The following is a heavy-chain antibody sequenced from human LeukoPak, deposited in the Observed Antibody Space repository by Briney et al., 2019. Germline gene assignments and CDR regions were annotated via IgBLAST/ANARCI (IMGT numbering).Heavy chain of an antibody. J-gene: IGHJ4*02. V-gene: IGHV3-48*01. D-gene: IGHD3-22*01. CDR1: GFTFSSYS. Sequence: GGSLRLSCAASGFTFSSYSMNWVRQAPGKGLEWVSYISSSSSTIYYADSVKGRFTISRDNAKNSLYLQMNSLRAEDTAVYYCATNYYDSSGYYYGIDYWGQGTLVAVSS. CDR3: ATNYYDSSGYYYGIDY. CDR2: ISSSSSTI.